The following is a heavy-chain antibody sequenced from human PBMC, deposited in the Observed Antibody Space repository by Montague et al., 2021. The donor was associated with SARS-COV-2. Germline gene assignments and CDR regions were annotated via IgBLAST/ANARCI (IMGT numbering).Heavy chain of an antibody. V-gene: IGHV2-5*02. D-gene: IGHD6-6*01. J-gene: IGHJ4*02. CDR2: IYWDDDK. CDR1: GFSLSTRTVG. CDR3: AHRLPAVAAFDY. Sequence: VKSTQTLTLTCTFSGFSLSTRTVGVGWIRQPPGKALEWLALIYWDDDKRYSPSLKSRLTITKVTSKNQVVLTMTNMDPVDTATYYCAHRLPAVAAFDYWGQGTLVTVSS.